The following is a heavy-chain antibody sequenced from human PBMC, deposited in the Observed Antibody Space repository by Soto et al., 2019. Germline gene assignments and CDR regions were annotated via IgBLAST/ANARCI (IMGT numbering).Heavy chain of an antibody. D-gene: IGHD3-3*01. CDR1: GFTFSDYY. CDR3: ARASASTYYDFWSGSDYYYYYTDV. J-gene: IGHJ6*03. CDR2: ISSSGSTI. Sequence: GGSLRLSCAASGFTFSDYYMSWIRQAPGKGLEWVSYISSSGSTIYYADSVKGRFTISRDNAKNSLYLQMNSLRAEDTAVYYCARASASTYYDFWSGSDYYYYYTDVWGKGTTVTVSS. V-gene: IGHV3-11*01.